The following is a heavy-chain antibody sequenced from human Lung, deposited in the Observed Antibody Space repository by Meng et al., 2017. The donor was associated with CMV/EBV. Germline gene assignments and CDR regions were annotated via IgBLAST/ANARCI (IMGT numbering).Heavy chain of an antibody. CDR3: ARTPRGYSHGYSALYFDS. D-gene: IGHD5-18*01. J-gene: IGHJ4*02. V-gene: IGHV3-48*03. Sequence: GGSLRLSCAASGFNFNIFEMNWVRQTPGKGLDWISYINDASNNKYYADSVKGRFTISRDNAQKSLFLQMNTLRVEDTAIYYCARTPRGYSHGYSALYFDSWGQGTLVTVSS. CDR1: GFNFNIFE. CDR2: INDASNNK.